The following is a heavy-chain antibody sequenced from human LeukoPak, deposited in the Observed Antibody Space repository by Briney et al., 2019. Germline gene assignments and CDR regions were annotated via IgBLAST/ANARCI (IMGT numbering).Heavy chain of an antibody. V-gene: IGHV1-2*02. Sequence: ASVKVSCKASGYTFTGYYMHWVRQAPGQGLEWMGWINPNSGGTNYAQKFQGRVTMTRDTSISTAYMELSRLRSDDTAVYYCAREDTIFGVVKEGYWGQGTLVTVSS. D-gene: IGHD3-3*01. J-gene: IGHJ4*02. CDR3: AREDTIFGVVKEGY. CDR2: INPNSGGT. CDR1: GYTFTGYY.